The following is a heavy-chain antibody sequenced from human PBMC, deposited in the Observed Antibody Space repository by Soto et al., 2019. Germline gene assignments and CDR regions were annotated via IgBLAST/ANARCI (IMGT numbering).Heavy chain of an antibody. CDR3: ARVARRVYYYYGMDV. J-gene: IGHJ6*02. Sequence: PSETLSLTCAVYGGSFSGYYWSWIRQPPGKGLEWIGEINHSGSTNYNPSLKSRVTISVDTSKNQFSLKLSSVTAADTAVYYCARVARRVYYYYGMDVWGQGTTVTVSS. V-gene: IGHV4-34*01. D-gene: IGHD6-25*01. CDR2: INHSGST. CDR1: GGSFSGYY.